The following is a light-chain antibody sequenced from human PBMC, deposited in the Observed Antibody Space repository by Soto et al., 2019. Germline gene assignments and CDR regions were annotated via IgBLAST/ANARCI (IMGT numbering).Light chain of an antibody. V-gene: IGLV1-51*01. Sequence: QSVLTQPPSVSVAPGQTVSISCSGSSSNIGDNYVSWYQQFPGTAPKLLIYDNNKRPSGIPDRFSGSASGTSATLGITGLQTGDEADYYCGTWDTSLSAGVFGGGTQLTVL. CDR1: SSNIGDNY. CDR3: GTWDTSLSAGV. J-gene: IGLJ7*01. CDR2: DNN.